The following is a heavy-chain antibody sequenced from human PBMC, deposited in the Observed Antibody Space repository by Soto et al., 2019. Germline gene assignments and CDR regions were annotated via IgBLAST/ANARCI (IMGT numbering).Heavy chain of an antibody. J-gene: IGHJ4*02. CDR3: AHLRGTMVIVVEEPLFDY. CDR1: GFSLSTSGVG. D-gene: IGHD3-22*01. V-gene: IGHV2-5*02. CDR2: IYWDDDK. Sequence: QITLKESGPPLMKPTQTLTLTCTFSGFSLSTSGVGVGWIRQPPGKALEWLAVIYWDDDKDYSASRKSRLTITKDTSKNQVVHTMTNMDPVDTATYYGAHLRGTMVIVVEEPLFDYWGQGILVNVSS.